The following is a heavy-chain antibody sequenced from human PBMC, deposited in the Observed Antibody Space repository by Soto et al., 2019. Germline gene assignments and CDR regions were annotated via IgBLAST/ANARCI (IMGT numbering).Heavy chain of an antibody. CDR2: ISAYNGNT. D-gene: IGHD6-19*01. Sequence: ASVKVSCKASGYTFTSYGISWARQAPGQGLEWMGWISAYNGNTNYAQKLQGRVTMTTDTSTSTAYMELRSLRSDDTAVYYCARGSRRIRYSSGWYKDAFDIWGQGTMVTVSS. CDR1: GYTFTSYG. CDR3: ARGSRRIRYSSGWYKDAFDI. J-gene: IGHJ3*02. V-gene: IGHV1-18*01.